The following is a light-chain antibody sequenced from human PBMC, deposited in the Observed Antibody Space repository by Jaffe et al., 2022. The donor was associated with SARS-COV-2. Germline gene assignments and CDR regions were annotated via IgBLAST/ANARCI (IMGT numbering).Light chain of an antibody. CDR1: KLGDKY. J-gene: IGLJ2*01. CDR2: QDT. Sequence: SYELTQPPSVSVSPGQTASITCYGDKLGDKYACWYQQRPGQSPVLVIYQDTKRPSGIAERFSGSNSGNTATLTISGTQAMDEADYYCQAWDSSTVVFGGGTKLTVL. V-gene: IGLV3-1*01. CDR3: QAWDSSTVV.